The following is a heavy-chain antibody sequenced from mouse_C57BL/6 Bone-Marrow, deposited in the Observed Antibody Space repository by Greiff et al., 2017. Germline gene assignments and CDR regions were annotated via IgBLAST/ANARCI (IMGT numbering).Heavy chain of an antibody. D-gene: IGHD1-1*01. J-gene: IGHJ2*01. CDR2: IDPSDSYT. CDR3: ATLFYFDY. Sequence: QVQLQQPGAELVMPGASVKLSCKASGYTFTSYWMHWVKQRPGQGLEWIGEIDPSDSYTNYNQKFKGKSTLTVDKSSSTAYMQLSSLTSEDSAVYYCATLFYFDYRGQGTTLTVSS. V-gene: IGHV1-69*01. CDR1: GYTFTSYW.